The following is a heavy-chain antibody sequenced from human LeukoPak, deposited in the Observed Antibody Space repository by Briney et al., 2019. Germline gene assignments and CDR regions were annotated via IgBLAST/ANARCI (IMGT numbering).Heavy chain of an antibody. D-gene: IGHD3-9*01. CDR3: ASRNDILTGYHPNS. Sequence: GSSVKVSCKTSGGSFTNYIITWGRHGPGQGLEWMGGSVPLFATPHYAQKDQGRLTIITDEPTSTAYMELSSLTSEDTAVYYCASRNDILTGYHPNSWGQGTLVGVSS. CDR1: GGSFTNYI. V-gene: IGHV1-69*05. CDR2: SVPLFATP. J-gene: IGHJ4*02.